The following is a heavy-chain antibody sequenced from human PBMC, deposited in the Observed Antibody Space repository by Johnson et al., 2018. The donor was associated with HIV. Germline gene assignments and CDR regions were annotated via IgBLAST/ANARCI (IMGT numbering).Heavy chain of an antibody. D-gene: IGHD3-16*02. CDR1: GFTFSSYE. V-gene: IGHV3-48*03. CDR2: ISSSGSTI. J-gene: IGHJ3*02. CDR3: ATNGHDYVWGSYRPGGDAFDI. Sequence: VQLVESGGGVVQPGRSLRLSCAASGFTFSSYEMNWVRQAPGKGLEWVSYISSSGSTIYYADSVKGRFTISRDNAKNSLYLQMNSLRAEDTAVYYCATNGHDYVWGSYRPGGDAFDIWGQGTMVTVSS.